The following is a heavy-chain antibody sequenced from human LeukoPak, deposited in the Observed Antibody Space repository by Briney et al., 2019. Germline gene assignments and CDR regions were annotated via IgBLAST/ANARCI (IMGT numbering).Heavy chain of an antibody. J-gene: IGHJ4*02. CDR1: GYSFTSYW. V-gene: IGHV5-51*01. Sequence: GESLKISCKGSGYSFTSYWIGWVRQMPGKGLEWMGIIYPGDSDTRYSPSFQGQVTISADKSISTAYLQWSSLKAPDTAMYYCARQVGATPWGSFSDYWGQGTLVTVSS. CDR2: IYPGDSDT. D-gene: IGHD1-26*01. CDR3: ARQVGATPWGSFSDY.